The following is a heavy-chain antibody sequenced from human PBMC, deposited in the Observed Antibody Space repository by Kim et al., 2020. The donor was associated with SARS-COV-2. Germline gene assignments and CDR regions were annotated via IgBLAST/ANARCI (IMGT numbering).Heavy chain of an antibody. CDR3: ANGLWYFDY. J-gene: IGHJ4*02. Sequence: GGSTNYADSVKGRFTISRDNSKNTLYLQMNSLRAEDTAVYYCANGLWYFDYWDQGTLVTVSS. D-gene: IGHD3-16*01. CDR2: GGST. V-gene: IGHV3-23*01.